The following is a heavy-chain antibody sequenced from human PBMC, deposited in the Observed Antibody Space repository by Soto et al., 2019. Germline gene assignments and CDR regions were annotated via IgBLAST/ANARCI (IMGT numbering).Heavy chain of an antibody. D-gene: IGHD6-19*01. J-gene: IGHJ6*03. Sequence: QDQLVQSGGEVKKPGASVKVSCKASGYSFTNYGITWVRQAPGQGFEWMGWISAYNGDTNYAQKLQGRLTMTTDAYTSRAYLELRSRRSDDTAVFYCARDRGVAPPVAGNTHYYYSMDVWGKGTTVTVSS. V-gene: IGHV1-18*01. CDR2: ISAYNGDT. CDR3: ARDRGVAPPVAGNTHYYYSMDV. CDR1: GYSFTNYG.